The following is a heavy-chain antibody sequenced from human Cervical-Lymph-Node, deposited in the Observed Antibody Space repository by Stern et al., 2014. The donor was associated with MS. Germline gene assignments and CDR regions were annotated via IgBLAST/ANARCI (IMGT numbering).Heavy chain of an antibody. CDR3: ARTSYGANSLQLDF. CDR2: INPSDGGR. D-gene: IGHD4/OR15-4a*01. Sequence: QLVQSGAEVTKPGASVKVSCKTSGYNFTNYFMHWVRQAPGEGLEWMGIINPSDGGRRYAQKYQGRITLTRDASTTTVYMEISSLRSDDTAVYYCARTSYGANSLQLDFWGQGTLVTVS. J-gene: IGHJ4*02. V-gene: IGHV1-46*01. CDR1: GYNFTNYF.